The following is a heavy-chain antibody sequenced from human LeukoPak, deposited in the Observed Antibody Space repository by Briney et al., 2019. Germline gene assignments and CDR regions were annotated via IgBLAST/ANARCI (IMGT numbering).Heavy chain of an antibody. CDR3: ARGQYSYGSFYFDY. CDR1: GGSISSSSYY. Sequence: SETLSLTCTVSGGSISSSSYYWGWIRQPPGKGLEWIGSIYYSGSTNYNPSLKSRVTMSVDTSKNQFSLKLSSVTAADTAVYYCARGQYSYGSFYFDYWGQGTLVTVSS. CDR2: IYYSGST. J-gene: IGHJ4*02. V-gene: IGHV4-39*07. D-gene: IGHD5-18*01.